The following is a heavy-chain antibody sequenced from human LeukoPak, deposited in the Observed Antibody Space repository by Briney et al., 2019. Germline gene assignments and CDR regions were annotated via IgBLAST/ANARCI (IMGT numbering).Heavy chain of an antibody. CDR3: ARDPSSVTLYFFDY. CDR1: GYTFSGNY. V-gene: IGHV1-2*02. J-gene: IGHJ4*02. D-gene: IGHD4-11*01. CDR2: IDANNGCT. Sequence: ASVKVSCKASGYTFSGNYVHWLRQAPGQGLEWMGWIDANNGCTKAAQKFQGRVTISRDTSISKAYIGLSSLSPDDAAVYYCARDPSSVTLYFFDYWGQGTLVTVSS.